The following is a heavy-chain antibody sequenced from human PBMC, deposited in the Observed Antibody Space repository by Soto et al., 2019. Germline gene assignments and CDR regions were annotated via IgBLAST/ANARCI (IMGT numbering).Heavy chain of an antibody. CDR3: VRDFMTMAGIQ. CDR1: AFTFSDYY. CDR2: ISGDGGRT. Sequence: GGSLRLSCAASAFTFSDYYMHWVRQGPGKGPVWVSAISGDGGRTYYAGSVRGRFTISRDNAKSTVYLQMNSLRADDTAVYFCVRDFMTMAGIQWGQGTLVTV. V-gene: IGHV3-74*01. J-gene: IGHJ4*02. D-gene: IGHD6-19*01.